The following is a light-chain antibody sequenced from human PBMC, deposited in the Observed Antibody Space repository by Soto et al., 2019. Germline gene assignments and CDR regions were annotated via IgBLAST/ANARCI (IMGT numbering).Light chain of an antibody. V-gene: IGKV2-28*01. J-gene: IGKJ3*01. Sequence: DIVMTQSPLSLPVTPGEPASISCRSSQSLLHSNGYNYLDWYLQKPGQSPQLLIYLGSNRASGVPYRFSGSGSGTDFTLKISRVEGEDVGVYYCMQALQTPFTFGPGTKVDIK. CDR3: MQALQTPFT. CDR2: LGS. CDR1: QSLLHSNGYNY.